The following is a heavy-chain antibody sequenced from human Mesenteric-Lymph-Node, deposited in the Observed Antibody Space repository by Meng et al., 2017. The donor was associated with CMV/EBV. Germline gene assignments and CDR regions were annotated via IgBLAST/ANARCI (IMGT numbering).Heavy chain of an antibody. V-gene: IGHV1-69*05. CDR2: IIPIFGTA. CDR1: GGTFSSYA. CDR3: GRGYYYGSGIIEAFDY. Sequence: SVKVSCKASGGTFSSYAISWVRQAPGQGLEWMGGIIPIFGTANYAQKFQGRVTITTDESTSTAYMELSSLRSEDTAVYYCGRGYYYGSGIIEAFDYWGQGTLVTVSS. D-gene: IGHD3-10*01. J-gene: IGHJ4*02.